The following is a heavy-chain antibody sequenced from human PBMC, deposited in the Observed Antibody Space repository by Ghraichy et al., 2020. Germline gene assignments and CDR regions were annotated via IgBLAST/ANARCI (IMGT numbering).Heavy chain of an antibody. V-gene: IGHV3-74*01. CDR1: GFTFSSYW. CDR3: ARDRPGYCSSTTCSYYFDY. Sequence: GGSLRLSCAASGFTFSSYWMHWVRQAPGKGLVWVSRINSDGSFTSYADSVKGRFTISRDNAKNTLYLKMNSLRAEDTAVYYCARDRPGYCSSTTCSYYFDYWGQGTLVTGSS. CDR2: INSDGSFT. D-gene: IGHD2-2*01. J-gene: IGHJ4*02.